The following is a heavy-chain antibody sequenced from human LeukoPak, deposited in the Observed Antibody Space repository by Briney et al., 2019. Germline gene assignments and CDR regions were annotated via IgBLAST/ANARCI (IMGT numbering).Heavy chain of an antibody. CDR2: IYPGDSDT. Sequence: GESLKISCKGSGYRFTNYWLGWVRQMPGKGLEWMGIIYPGDSDTRYSPSFQGQVTISADKSISTAYLQWNSLKASDTAMYYCARHRQQWLLADYWGQETLVTVSS. CDR1: GYRFTNYW. D-gene: IGHD6-19*01. CDR3: ARHRQQWLLADY. J-gene: IGHJ4*02. V-gene: IGHV5-51*01.